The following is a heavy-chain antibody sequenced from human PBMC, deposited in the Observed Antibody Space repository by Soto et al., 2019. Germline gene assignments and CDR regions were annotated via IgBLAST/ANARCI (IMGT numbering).Heavy chain of an antibody. V-gene: IGHV3-30-3*01. J-gene: IGHJ5*01. Sequence: GGSLRLSCAASGFSFSISAIHWVRQAPCKGPEWVALISYDGTNKFYADSVKRRFTISRDNSKSTLYLQVDSLRPEDAAVYYCARDPKTSGGQHCAFKSFESCGQGTLVTFCS. CDR2: ISYDGTNK. D-gene: IGHD2-15*01. CDR3: ARDPKTSGGQHCAFKSFES. CDR1: GFSFSISA.